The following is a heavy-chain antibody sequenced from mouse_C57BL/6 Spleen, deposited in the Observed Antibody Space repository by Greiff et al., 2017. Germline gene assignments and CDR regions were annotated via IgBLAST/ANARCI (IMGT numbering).Heavy chain of an antibody. V-gene: IGHV1-26*01. CDR2: INPNNGVT. CDR3: ASGGNWGPFDY. Sequence: EVQLQQSGPELVKPGASVKISCKASGYTFTDYYMNWVKQSHGKSLEWIGDINPNNGVTSYNQKFKGKATLTVDKSSSTAYMELRSLTSEDSAVYYCASGGNWGPFDYWGQGTTLTVSS. CDR1: GYTFTDYY. J-gene: IGHJ2*01. D-gene: IGHD4-1*01.